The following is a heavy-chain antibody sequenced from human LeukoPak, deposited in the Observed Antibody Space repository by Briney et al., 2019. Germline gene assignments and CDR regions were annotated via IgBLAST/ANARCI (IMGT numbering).Heavy chain of an antibody. Sequence: PGGSLRLSCVVSGFTFSSYWMHWVRQAPGKGLVWVSRINSDGSSTSYADSVKGRFTISRDNAKNTLYLQMNSLRAEDTAVYYCARGGTSGSLIYWGQGTLVTVSS. CDR1: GFTFSSYW. D-gene: IGHD1-26*01. J-gene: IGHJ4*02. V-gene: IGHV3-74*01. CDR3: ARGGTSGSLIY. CDR2: INSDGSST.